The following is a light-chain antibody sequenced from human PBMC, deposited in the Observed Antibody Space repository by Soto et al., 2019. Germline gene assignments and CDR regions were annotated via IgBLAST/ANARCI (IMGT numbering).Light chain of an antibody. Sequence: QSALTQPASVSASPGQSITISCTGTNSDVGAYKYVSWYQQEPDKAPKLMIYDVNNRPSGVSNRFSGYKSGNTASLTISGLQAEDEADYYCCSYTSTSSYVFGTGTKVTVL. CDR2: DVN. J-gene: IGLJ1*01. V-gene: IGLV2-14*01. CDR1: NSDVGAYKY. CDR3: CSYTSTSSYV.